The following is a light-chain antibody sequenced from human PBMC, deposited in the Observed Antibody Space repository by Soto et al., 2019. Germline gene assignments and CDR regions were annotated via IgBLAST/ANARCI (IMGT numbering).Light chain of an antibody. CDR2: EVS. J-gene: IGLJ2*01. CDR3: CSYADSDVV. CDR1: SSDVGNYNL. Sequence: QSVLTQPASVSGSPGQSITISCTGTSSDVGNYNLVSWYQQHPGKAPKLMTYEVSKRPSGVSNRFSGSKSGKTASLTISGLQAEDEADYYCCSYADSDVVSGGGTKLTVL. V-gene: IGLV2-23*02.